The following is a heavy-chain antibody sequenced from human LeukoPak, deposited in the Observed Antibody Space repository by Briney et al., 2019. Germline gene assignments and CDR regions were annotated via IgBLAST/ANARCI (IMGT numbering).Heavy chain of an antibody. CDR2: INRRGST. J-gene: IGHJ6*02. CDR3: ARGTRWVGVAGTRYYYGMDV. CDR1: GGSPSGYY. V-gene: IGHV4-34*01. D-gene: IGHD6-19*01. Sequence: SETLSLSCAVSGGSPSGYYWSWIRQPPGKGLERIGQINRRGSTNYIPALKSRVTISVDTSKDQFSVKLSSVTAVDTAVYYCARGTRWVGVAGTRYYYGMDVWGQGTTVTVS.